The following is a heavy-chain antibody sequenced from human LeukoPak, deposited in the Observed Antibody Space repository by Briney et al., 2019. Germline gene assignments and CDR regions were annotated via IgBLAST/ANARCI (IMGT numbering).Heavy chain of an antibody. Sequence: SETLSLTCAVYGGSFSGYYWSWIRQPPGKGLEWIGEINHSGSTNYNPSLKSRVTTSVDTSKNQFSLKLSSVTAADTAVYYCARGRVVVVVAATAYFDYWGQGTLVTVSS. V-gene: IGHV4-34*01. J-gene: IGHJ4*02. CDR2: INHSGST. CDR1: GGSFSGYY. D-gene: IGHD2-15*01. CDR3: ARGRVVVVVAATAYFDY.